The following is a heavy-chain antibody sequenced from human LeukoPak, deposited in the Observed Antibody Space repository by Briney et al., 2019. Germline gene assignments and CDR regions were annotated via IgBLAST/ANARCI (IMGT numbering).Heavy chain of an antibody. J-gene: IGHJ4*02. Sequence: GGSLRLSCAASGFTFSTYGMSWVRQAPGKGLEWVSSISSSSSYKHNADSLKDRFTISRDNAKNSLYPQMNSLRAEDTAVYYCVRDNVVTGYYHFDCWGQGTLVTVSS. D-gene: IGHD3-9*01. CDR1: GFTFSTYG. V-gene: IGHV3-21*06. CDR2: ISSSSSYK. CDR3: VRDNVVTGYYHFDC.